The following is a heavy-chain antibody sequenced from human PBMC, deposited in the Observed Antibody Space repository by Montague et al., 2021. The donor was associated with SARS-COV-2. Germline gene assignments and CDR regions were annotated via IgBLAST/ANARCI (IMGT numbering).Heavy chain of an antibody. V-gene: IGHV4-61*02. J-gene: IGHJ6*02. CDR2: IYTSGST. CDR3: ARETFSGYSYGRGSYYYYYGTDV. CDR1: GGSISSGSYY. Sequence: TLSLTCTVSGGSISSGSYYWSWIRQPAGKGLEWIGRIYTSGSTNYNPSLKSRVTISVDTSKNQFSLKLSSVTAADTAVYYCARETFSGYSYGRGSYYYYYGTDVWGQGTTVTVSS. D-gene: IGHD5-18*01.